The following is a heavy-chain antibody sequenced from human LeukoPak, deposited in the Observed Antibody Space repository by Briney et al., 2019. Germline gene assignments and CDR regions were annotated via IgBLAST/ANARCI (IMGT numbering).Heavy chain of an antibody. J-gene: IGHJ4*02. CDR1: GFTLSSYA. V-gene: IGHV3-23*01. D-gene: IGHD6-19*01. Sequence: GGSLRLSCAASGFTLSSYAMSWVRQAPGKGLEWVSAISGSGGSTYYADSVKGRFTISRDNSKNTLYLQMNSLRAEDTAVYYCAKDIAAGTAERPIDYWGQGTLVTVSS. CDR2: ISGSGGST. CDR3: AKDIAAGTAERPIDY.